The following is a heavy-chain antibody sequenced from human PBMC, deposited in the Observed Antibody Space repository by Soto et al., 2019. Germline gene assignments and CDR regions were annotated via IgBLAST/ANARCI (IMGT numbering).Heavy chain of an antibody. CDR3: AQDGGILVVKATPLDS. CDR1: GFTFSSYG. D-gene: IGHD2-21*01. Sequence: QVQLVESGGGVVQPGRSLRLSCAASGFTFSSYGMHWVRQAPGKGLEWVAVISYDGSNKYYADSVKGRFTISRDNSKNSLDMGVGVVRAEATALYYCAQDGGILVVKATPLDSCGQRSLVTVSS. CDR2: ISYDGSNK. V-gene: IGHV3-30*18. J-gene: IGHJ4*02.